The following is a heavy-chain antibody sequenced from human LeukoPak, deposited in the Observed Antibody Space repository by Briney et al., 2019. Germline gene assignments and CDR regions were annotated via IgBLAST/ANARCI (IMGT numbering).Heavy chain of an antibody. J-gene: IGHJ4*02. CDR1: GFTFSSYG. CDR2: IWYDGSNK. CDR3: ARDSCSSTSCSSGSSYFDY. V-gene: IGHV3-30*19. Sequence: GMSLRLSCAASGFTFSSYGMHWVRQAPGKGLEWVAVIWYDGSNKYYADSVKGRFTISRDNSKNTLYLQMNSLRAEDTAVYYCARDSCSSTSCSSGSSYFDYWGQGTLVTVSS. D-gene: IGHD2-2*01.